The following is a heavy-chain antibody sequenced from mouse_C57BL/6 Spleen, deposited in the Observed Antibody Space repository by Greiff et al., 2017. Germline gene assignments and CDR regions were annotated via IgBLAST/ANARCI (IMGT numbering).Heavy chain of an antibody. J-gene: IGHJ4*01. V-gene: IGHV1-54*01. CDR2: INPGSGGT. D-gene: IGHD5-1*01. Sequence: VQLQQSGAELVRPGTSVKVSCKASGYAFTNYLIEWVKQRPGQGLEWIGVINPGSGGTNSNEKFKGKATLTADKSSSTAYMQLSSLTSEDSAVYFCARSRSNYAMDYWGQGTSVTVSS. CDR3: ARSRSNYAMDY. CDR1: GYAFTNYL.